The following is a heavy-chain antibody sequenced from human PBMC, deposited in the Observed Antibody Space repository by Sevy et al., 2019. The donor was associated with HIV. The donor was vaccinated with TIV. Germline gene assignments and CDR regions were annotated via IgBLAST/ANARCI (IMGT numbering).Heavy chain of an antibody. CDR3: AKGNYYNISGYRKWNCFDP. Sequence: GGSLRLSCAASGFTFSNYAISWVRQAPGKGLECVSAISASGGHTDYADSVKGRFTISGDNSKNTLYLQMNTLRVEATAVYYCAKGNYYNISGYRKWNCFDPWGQGTLVTVSS. V-gene: IGHV3-23*01. CDR2: ISASGGHT. J-gene: IGHJ5*02. D-gene: IGHD3-22*01. CDR1: GFTFSNYA.